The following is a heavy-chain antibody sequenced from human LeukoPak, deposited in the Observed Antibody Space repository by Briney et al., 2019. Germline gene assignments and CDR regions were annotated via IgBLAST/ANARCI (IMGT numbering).Heavy chain of an antibody. J-gene: IGHJ4*02. V-gene: IGHV5-51*01. CDR1: GYSFTTYW. Sequence: VESLKISCKGSGYSFTTYWIGWVRQMPGKGLECMGIIYPDDSDTRYSPSFQGQVTISADKSISTAYLQWSSPKASDTAMYYCARHETGPYFDYWGQGTLVTVSS. CDR2: IYPDDSDT. D-gene: IGHD1-1*01. CDR3: ARHETGPYFDY.